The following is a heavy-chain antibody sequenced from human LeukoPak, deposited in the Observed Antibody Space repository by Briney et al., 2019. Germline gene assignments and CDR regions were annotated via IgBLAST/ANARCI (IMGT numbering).Heavy chain of an antibody. J-gene: IGHJ4*02. CDR2: ISGSGGST. CDR3: AKDRWAEYSYGTVFDY. D-gene: IGHD5-18*01. V-gene: IGHV3-23*01. Sequence: GRSLRLSCAASGFTFSSYAMSWVRQAPGKGLEWVSAISGSGGSTYYADSVKGRFTISRDNSKNTLYLQMNSLRAEDTAVYYCAKDRWAEYSYGTVFDYWGQGTLVTVSS. CDR1: GFTFSSYA.